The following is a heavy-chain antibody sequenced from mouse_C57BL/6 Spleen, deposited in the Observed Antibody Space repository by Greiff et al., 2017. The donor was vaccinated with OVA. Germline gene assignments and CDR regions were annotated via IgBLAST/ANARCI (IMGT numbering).Heavy chain of an antibody. Sequence: VMLVESGPGLVAPSQSLSITCTVSGFSLTSYGVDWVRQSPGKGLEWLGVIWGVGSTNYNSALKSRLSISKDNSKSQVFLKMNSLQTDDTAMYYCARSIYDGSYYAMDYWGQGTSVTVSS. CDR1: GFSLTSYG. J-gene: IGHJ4*01. V-gene: IGHV2-6*01. CDR2: IWGVGST. D-gene: IGHD2-3*01. CDR3: ARSIYDGSYYAMDY.